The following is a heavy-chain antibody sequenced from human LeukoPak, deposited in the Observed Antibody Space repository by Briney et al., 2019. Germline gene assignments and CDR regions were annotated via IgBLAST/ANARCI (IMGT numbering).Heavy chain of an antibody. Sequence: GSLRLSCAASGFTFSNYWMYWVRQAPGKVLVWVSHIKTDGSVTSYADSVKGRFTISRDNAKNTLYLQMNSLRAEDTAVYFCVRGFSDFSTSDYWGQGTLVTVSS. CDR2: IKTDGSVT. D-gene: IGHD4-11*01. V-gene: IGHV3-74*01. J-gene: IGHJ4*02. CDR3: VRGFSDFSTSDY. CDR1: GFTFSNYW.